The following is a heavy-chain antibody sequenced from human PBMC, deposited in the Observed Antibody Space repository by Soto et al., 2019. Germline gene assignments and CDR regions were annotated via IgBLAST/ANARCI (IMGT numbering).Heavy chain of an antibody. D-gene: IGHD6-13*01. J-gene: IGHJ6*02. CDR2: INPSGGST. CDR3: AREIAAAGPYYYYGMDV. CDR1: GYTFTSYA. V-gene: IGHV1-46*01. Sequence: ASVKVSCKASGYTFTSYAMQWVRQAPGQGLEWMGIINPSGGSTSYAQKFQGRVTMTRDTSTSTVYMELSSLRSEDTAVYYCAREIAAAGPYYYYGMDVWGQGTTVTVSS.